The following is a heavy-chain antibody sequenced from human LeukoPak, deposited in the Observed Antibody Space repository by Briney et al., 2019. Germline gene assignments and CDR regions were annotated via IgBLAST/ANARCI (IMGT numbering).Heavy chain of an antibody. CDR2: INHSGST. CDR3: ARLVNYYDSSGYYLGYYFDY. J-gene: IGHJ4*02. CDR1: GGSISGYY. V-gene: IGHV4-34*01. Sequence: PSETLSLTCTVYGGSISGYYWSWIRQSPGKGLEWIGEINHSGSTNYNPSLKSRVTISVDTSKNQFSLKLSSVTAADTAVYYCARLVNYYDSSGYYLGYYFDYWGQGTLVTVSS. D-gene: IGHD3-22*01.